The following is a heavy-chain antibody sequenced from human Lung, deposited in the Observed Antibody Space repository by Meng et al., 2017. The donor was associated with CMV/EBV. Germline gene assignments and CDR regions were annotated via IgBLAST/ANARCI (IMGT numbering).Heavy chain of an antibody. V-gene: IGHV4-59*01. CDR2: ISDSGST. J-gene: IGHJ6*02. CDR3: ARFDIDVEGYYGMDV. Sequence: SETXSLXXTVSGDSISTYYWNWLRQSPGKGLEWIGYISDSGSTNYNPSLKSRVAFSLDTSKNQFSLKLSSVTAADTAVYYCARFDIDVEGYYGMDVWGQGIXVTVSS. CDR1: GDSISTYY. D-gene: IGHD5-12*01.